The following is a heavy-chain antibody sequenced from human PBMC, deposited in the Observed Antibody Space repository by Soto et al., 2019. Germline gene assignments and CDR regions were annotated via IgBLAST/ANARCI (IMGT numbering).Heavy chain of an antibody. V-gene: IGHV3-21*01. J-gene: IGHJ3*02. D-gene: IGHD6-19*01. Sequence: EVQLVESGGGLVKPGGSLRLSCAASGFTFSSYSMNWVRQAPGKGLEWVSSISSSSSYIYYAGSVKGRFTISRDNAKNSLYLQMNSLRAEDTAVYYCARESSGWDDAFDIWGQGTMVTVSS. CDR1: GFTFSSYS. CDR2: ISSSSSYI. CDR3: ARESSGWDDAFDI.